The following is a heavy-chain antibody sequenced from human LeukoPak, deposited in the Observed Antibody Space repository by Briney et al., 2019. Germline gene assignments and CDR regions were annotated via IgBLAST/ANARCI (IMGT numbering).Heavy chain of an antibody. Sequence: PSETLSLTCTVSGDSMNSSIYWGWIRQPPGKGLEWTGYIYYSGSTNYNPSLKSRVTISVDTSKNQFSLKLSSVTAADTAVYYCARLPIAYNWFDPWGQGTLVTVSS. CDR3: ARLPIAYNWFDP. CDR2: IYYSGST. J-gene: IGHJ5*02. CDR1: GDSMNSSIY. V-gene: IGHV4-59*01.